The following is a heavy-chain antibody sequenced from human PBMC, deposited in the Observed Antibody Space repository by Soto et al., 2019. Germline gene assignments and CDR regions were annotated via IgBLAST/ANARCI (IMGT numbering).Heavy chain of an antibody. Sequence: RASVKVSCKASGYTFTGYYMHWVRQAPGQGLEWMGWINPNSGGTNYAQKFQGWVTMTRDTSISTAYMELSRLRSDDTAVYYCARDRAYSSGWYSFGSFDYWGQGTMLTVSS. CDR1: GYTFTGYY. V-gene: IGHV1-2*04. D-gene: IGHD6-19*01. CDR2: INPNSGGT. J-gene: IGHJ4*02. CDR3: ARDRAYSSGWYSFGSFDY.